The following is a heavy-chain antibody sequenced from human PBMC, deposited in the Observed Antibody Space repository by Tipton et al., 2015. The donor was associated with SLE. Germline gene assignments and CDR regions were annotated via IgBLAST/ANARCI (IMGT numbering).Heavy chain of an antibody. V-gene: IGHV3-30*02. CDR3: AKDLLEPRGY. D-gene: IGHD3-3*01. CDR2: IRFDGSKK. J-gene: IGHJ4*02. Sequence: SLRLSCAASGFSFSSYGIHWVRQAPGKGLEWVTFIRFDGSKKYYADSVKGRFTISRDNSKNTLYLQMNSLRAEDTAVYYCAKDLLEPRGYWGQGTLVTVSS. CDR1: GFSFSSYG.